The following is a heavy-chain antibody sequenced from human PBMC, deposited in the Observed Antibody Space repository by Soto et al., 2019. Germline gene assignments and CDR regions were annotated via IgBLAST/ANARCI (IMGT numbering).Heavy chain of an antibody. D-gene: IGHD3-22*01. Sequence: PXGFLRLSCAASGIAFSSYGMHWVRQAPGKGLEWVAVISSDGGDKDYVDSVKGRFTISRDNIKNTLYLQMNSLRAEDTAVYYCAKDAYYGSSGYYYYFDYWGQGTLVTVSS. CDR3: AKDAYYGSSGYYYYFDY. CDR1: GIAFSSYG. CDR2: ISSDGGDK. J-gene: IGHJ4*02. V-gene: IGHV3-30*18.